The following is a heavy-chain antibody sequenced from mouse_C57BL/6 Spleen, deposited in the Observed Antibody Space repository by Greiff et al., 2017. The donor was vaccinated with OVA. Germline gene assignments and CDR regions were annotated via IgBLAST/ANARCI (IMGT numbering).Heavy chain of an antibody. CDR2: ISSGSSTI. CDR1: GFTFSDYG. V-gene: IGHV5-17*01. CDR3: ARKETFAY. Sequence: EVQLVESGGGLVKPGGSLKLSCAASGFTFSDYGMHWVRQAPEKGLEWVAYISSGSSTIYYADTVKGRFTISRDNAKNTLFLQMTSLRSEDTAMYYCARKETFAYWGQGTLVTVSA. J-gene: IGHJ3*01.